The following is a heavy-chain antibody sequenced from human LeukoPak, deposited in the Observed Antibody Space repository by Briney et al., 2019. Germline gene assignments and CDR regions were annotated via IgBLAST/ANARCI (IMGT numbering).Heavy chain of an antibody. CDR1: SGSIINYY. CDR3: ARLKYYDSTGYSPRYYMDV. J-gene: IGHJ6*03. V-gene: IGHV4-4*07. CDR2: IYVTGST. Sequence: SETLSLTCTVSSGSIINYYWSWIRQPAGTGLEWVGRIYVTGSTIYNPSLQSRLSMSVDTSKNQFSLRLTSVTAADTAVYYCARLKYYDSTGYSPRYYMDVWGKGITVTVSS. D-gene: IGHD3-22*01.